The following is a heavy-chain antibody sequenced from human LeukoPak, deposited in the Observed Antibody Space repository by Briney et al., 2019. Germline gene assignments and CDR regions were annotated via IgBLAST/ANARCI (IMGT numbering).Heavy chain of an antibody. CDR3: VRDETLWTLDW. V-gene: IGHV3-74*03. Sequence: GGSLRLSCAASGFTFSGHWIHWVRQAPGMGLVWVSRINEHGTDSMYAESVKGRFTISRDNAKNTVYLQMNSPGAEDTAVYYCVRDETLWTLDWWGQGTLVSVSS. D-gene: IGHD1-1*01. CDR1: GFTFSGHW. CDR2: INEHGTDS. J-gene: IGHJ4*02.